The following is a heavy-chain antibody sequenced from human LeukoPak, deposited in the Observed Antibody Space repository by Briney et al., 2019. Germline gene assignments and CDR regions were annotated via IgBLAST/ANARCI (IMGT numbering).Heavy chain of an antibody. J-gene: IGHJ4*02. CDR3: ARRAGDYSHPYDY. D-gene: IGHD3-22*01. V-gene: IGHV3-23*01. CDR1: GFTFSNYA. CDR2: ISSSGSNT. Sequence: GGSLRLSCATSGFTFSNYAMNWVRQAPGKGLEWVSAISSSGSNTYYADSLKGRFTISRDKSKNTLYLQMNSLRAEDTAVYYCARRAGDYSHPYDYWGQGTLVTVSS.